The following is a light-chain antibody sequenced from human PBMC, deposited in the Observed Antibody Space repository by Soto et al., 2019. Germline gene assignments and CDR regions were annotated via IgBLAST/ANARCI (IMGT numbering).Light chain of an antibody. Sequence: EIVLTQSPATLSLSPGERVTLSCRASQTVTGNYLAWYHQKPGQAPRLLIYGASTRATGIPARFSGSGSGTEFTLTISSLQSEDFAVYYCQQYNNWPPLTFGGGTKVDIK. J-gene: IGKJ4*01. CDR3: QQYNNWPPLT. CDR2: GAS. V-gene: IGKV3-15*01. CDR1: QTVTGN.